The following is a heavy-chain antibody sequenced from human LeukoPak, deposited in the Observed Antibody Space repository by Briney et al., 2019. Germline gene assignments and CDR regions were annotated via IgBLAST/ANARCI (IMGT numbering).Heavy chain of an antibody. V-gene: IGHV3-7*01. J-gene: IGHJ4*02. CDR2: IMQDGSQK. CDR3: AAWIQEWSLDY. D-gene: IGHD5-18*01. CDR1: GFTFTGYW. Sequence: PGGSLRLSCAASGFTFTGYWMSWVRQAPGKGLEWVANIMQDGSQKYYGDSVKGRFTISRDNAKNAVHLQMNSLRVDDTAVYYCAAWIQEWSLDYWGQGALVTVSS.